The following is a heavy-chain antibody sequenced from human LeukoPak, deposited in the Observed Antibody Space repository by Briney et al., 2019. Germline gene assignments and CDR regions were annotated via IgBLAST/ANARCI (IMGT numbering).Heavy chain of an antibody. Sequence: SGGSLRLSCAASGFTFSSYAMHWVRQGPGKGLEWVAVISYDGSNKYYADSVKGRFTISRDNSKNTLYLQMNSLRAEDTAVYYCARDWGYCSGGSCYSFDYWGQGTLVTVSS. V-gene: IGHV3-30*04. CDR2: ISYDGSNK. J-gene: IGHJ4*02. CDR1: GFTFSSYA. CDR3: ARDWGYCSGGSCYSFDY. D-gene: IGHD2-15*01.